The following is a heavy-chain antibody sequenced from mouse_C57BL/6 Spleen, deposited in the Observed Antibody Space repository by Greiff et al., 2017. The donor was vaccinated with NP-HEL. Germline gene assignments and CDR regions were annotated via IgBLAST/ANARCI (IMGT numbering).Heavy chain of an antibody. CDR1: GFNIKDYY. V-gene: IGHV14-2*01. CDR2: IDPEDGET. D-gene: IGHD2-1*01. J-gene: IGHJ2*01. CDR3: ATLYGNYEAYYFDY. Sequence: VHVKQSGAELVKPGASVKLSCTASGFNIKDYYMHWVKQRTEQGLEWIGRIDPEDGETKYAPKFQGKATITADTSSNTAYLQLSSLTSEDTSVYYCATLYGNYEAYYFDYWGQGTTLTVSS.